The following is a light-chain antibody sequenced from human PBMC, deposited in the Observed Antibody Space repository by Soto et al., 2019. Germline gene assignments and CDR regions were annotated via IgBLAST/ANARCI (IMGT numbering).Light chain of an antibody. CDR1: QGISSY. CDR2: AAS. V-gene: IGKV1-8*01. CDR3: QQYYSYPPT. J-gene: IGKJ1*01. Sequence: AIRMTQSPSSFSASTRDRVTITCRASQGISSYLAWYQQKPGKAPKLLIYAASTLRSGVPSRFNGSGSGTDFTLIISCLQSEDFATYYCQQYYSYPPTFGQGTKVDIK.